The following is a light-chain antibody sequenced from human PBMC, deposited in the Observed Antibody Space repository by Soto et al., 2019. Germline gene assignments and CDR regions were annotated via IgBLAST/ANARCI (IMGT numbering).Light chain of an antibody. CDR3: GSYASSSTLYV. CDR1: SSDVGGYNY. J-gene: IGLJ1*01. V-gene: IGLV2-14*01. Sequence: QSVLTPPASVNGSPGQSITISCTGTSSDVGGYNYVSWYQQHSGKAPKLMIYDVSNRPSGVSNRFSGSKSGNTASLTISGLQAEDEADYYCGSYASSSTLYVFGTGTKVTVL. CDR2: DVS.